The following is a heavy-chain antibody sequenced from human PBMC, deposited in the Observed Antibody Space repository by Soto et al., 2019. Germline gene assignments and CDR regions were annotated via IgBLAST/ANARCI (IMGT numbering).Heavy chain of an antibody. D-gene: IGHD3-10*01. Sequence: GGSLRLSCTASGFTVSNYAINWVCLPPGKRQEWVSSGIGCGVNVFYADSVKGRFTISRDNSKNKVYLEMNSLRADDTAEYFCAKGSAFECKGAICYPFDHWGRGXLVTVSS. V-gene: IGHV3-23*01. CDR2: GIGCGVNV. J-gene: IGHJ4*02. CDR1: GFTVSNYA. CDR3: AKGSAFECKGAICYPFDH.